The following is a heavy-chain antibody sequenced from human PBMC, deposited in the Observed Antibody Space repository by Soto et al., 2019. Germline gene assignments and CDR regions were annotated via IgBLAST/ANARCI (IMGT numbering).Heavy chain of an antibody. D-gene: IGHD3-10*01. CDR3: DTGMLIRGHHYMDV. CDR2: TYYRAKWYN. CDR1: GEIVSRNRXG. Sequence: AGTLALSFVISGEIVSRNRXGWNCIRQSPSRGLEWLGRTYYRAKWYNEYAPSLKSRMNINSDTSKNQFSLQLNSVTPEETAVYHCDTGMLIRGHHYMDVWGKGTSLTVYS. J-gene: IGHJ6*03. V-gene: IGHV6-1*01.